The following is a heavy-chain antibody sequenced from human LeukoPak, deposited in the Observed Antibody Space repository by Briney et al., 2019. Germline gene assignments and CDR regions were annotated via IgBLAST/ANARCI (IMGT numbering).Heavy chain of an antibody. CDR1: GYTFTSYD. Sequence: ASVKVSCKASGYTFTSYDINWVRQATGQGLEWMGWMNPNSGNTGYAQKFQGRVTITRNTSISTAYMELSSLRSKDTAVYYCARGPYSYGYYYYYYMDVWGKGTTVTVSS. CDR3: ARGPYSYGYYYYYYMDV. J-gene: IGHJ6*03. V-gene: IGHV1-8*03. CDR2: MNPNSGNT. D-gene: IGHD5-18*01.